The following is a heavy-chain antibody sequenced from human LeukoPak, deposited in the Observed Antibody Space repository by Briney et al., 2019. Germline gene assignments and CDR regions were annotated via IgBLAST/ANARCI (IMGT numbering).Heavy chain of an antibody. CDR1: GFTFSDYY. D-gene: IGHD3-10*01. Sequence: PGGSLRLSCAASGFTFSDYYMSWIRQAPGKGLEWVSYISSSGSTIYYADSVKGRFTISRDNAKNSLYLQMNSLRAEDTAVYYCATGLYYYGSGSYRWENALDIWGQGTMVTVSS. CDR2: ISSSGSTI. V-gene: IGHV3-11*01. CDR3: ATGLYYYGSGSYRWENALDI. J-gene: IGHJ3*02.